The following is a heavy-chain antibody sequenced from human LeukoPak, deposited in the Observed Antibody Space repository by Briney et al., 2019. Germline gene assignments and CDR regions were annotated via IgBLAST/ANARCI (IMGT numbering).Heavy chain of an antibody. V-gene: IGHV4-59*11. Sequence: PSETLSLTCTVSGGSISSHYWSWIRQPPGKGLEWIGYIYYSGSTNYNPSLKSRVTISVDTSKNQFSLKLSSVTVADTAVYYCARVSSSSGATLWGQGTLVTVSS. CDR1: GGSISSHY. D-gene: IGHD6-6*01. J-gene: IGHJ4*02. CDR2: IYYSGST. CDR3: ARVSSSSGATL.